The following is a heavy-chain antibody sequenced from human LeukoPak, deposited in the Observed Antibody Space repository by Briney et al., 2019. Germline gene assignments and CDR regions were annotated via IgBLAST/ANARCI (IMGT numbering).Heavy chain of an antibody. CDR3: ARDVTYYGGDWFDP. V-gene: IGHV3-48*03. CDR2: ITASSTTI. J-gene: IGHJ5*02. D-gene: IGHD4-23*01. Sequence: GGSLRLSCAASGFSFSNYEMNWVRQAPGKGLEWISYITASSTTIYYADSVKGRFTISRDNAKNSLYLQMNSLRAEDTAVYYCARDVTYYGGDWFDPWGQGTLVTVSS. CDR1: GFSFSNYE.